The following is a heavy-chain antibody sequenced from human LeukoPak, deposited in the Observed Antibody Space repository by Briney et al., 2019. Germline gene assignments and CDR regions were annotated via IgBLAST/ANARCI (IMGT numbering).Heavy chain of an antibody. CDR2: MNPNSGNT. V-gene: IGHV1-8*03. J-gene: IGHJ4*02. D-gene: IGHD2-15*01. CDR1: GYTFTSYD. Sequence: ASVKVSCKASGYTFTSYDINWVRQATGQGLERMGWMNPNSGNTGYAQKFQGRVTITRNTSISTAYMELSSLRSEDTAVYYCARARYCSGGSCLDYWGQGTLVTVSS. CDR3: ARARYCSGGSCLDY.